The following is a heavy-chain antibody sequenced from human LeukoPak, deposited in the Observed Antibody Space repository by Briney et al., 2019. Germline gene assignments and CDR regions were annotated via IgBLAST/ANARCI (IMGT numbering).Heavy chain of an antibody. CDR1: GGSISSYY. D-gene: IGHD2-2*01. Sequence: PSETLSLTCTVSGGSISSYYWSWIRQPAGKGLEWIGRIYTSGSTNYNPSLKSRVTMSVDTSKNQFSLKLSSVTAADTAVYYYASGPDCSSTSCLGYYYYYMDVWGKGTTVTVSS. J-gene: IGHJ6*03. CDR3: ASGPDCSSTSCLGYYYYYMDV. CDR2: IYTSGST. V-gene: IGHV4-4*07.